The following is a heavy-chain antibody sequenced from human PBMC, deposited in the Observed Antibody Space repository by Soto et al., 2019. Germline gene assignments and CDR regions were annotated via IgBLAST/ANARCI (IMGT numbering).Heavy chain of an antibody. Sequence: EVQLVESGGGLVQPGGSLRLSCAASGFTFSSYSMNWVRQAPGKGLEWVSYISSSSSTIYYADAVKGRFTISRDNAKNSLYLQMNSLSAEDTAVYYCASGVVPDAMPADYWGQGTLVTVSS. J-gene: IGHJ4*02. CDR1: GFTFSSYS. V-gene: IGHV3-48*01. CDR2: ISSSSSTI. CDR3: ASGVVPDAMPADY. D-gene: IGHD2-2*01.